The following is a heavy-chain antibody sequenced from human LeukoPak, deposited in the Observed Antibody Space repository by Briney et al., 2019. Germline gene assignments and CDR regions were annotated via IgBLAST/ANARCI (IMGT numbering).Heavy chain of an antibody. D-gene: IGHD1-26*01. CDR1: GGSFRGYY. CDR2: ISSSGSTI. Sequence: LSLTCAVYGGSFRGYYWGWIRQAPGKGLGWVSYISSSGSTIYYADSVKGRFTISRDNAKNSLYLQMNSLRAEDTAVYYCARAEWELDFDYWGQGTLVTVSS. J-gene: IGHJ4*02. V-gene: IGHV3-11*01. CDR3: ARAEWELDFDY.